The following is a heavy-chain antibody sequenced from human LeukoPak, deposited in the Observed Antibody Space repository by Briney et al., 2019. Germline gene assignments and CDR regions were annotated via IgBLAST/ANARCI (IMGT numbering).Heavy chain of an antibody. CDR1: GFTFSSYW. CDR2: INSDGSST. Sequence: GGSLRLSSAASGFTFSSYWMHWVRQAPGKGLVWVSRINSDGSSTTYADSVKGRFTISRDNATNTLYLQMNSLRAEDTAVYYCARGQANPPVLRYFDWLSTVYYYGMDVWGQGTTVTVSS. V-gene: IGHV3-74*01. J-gene: IGHJ6*02. CDR3: ARGQANPPVLRYFDWLSTVYYYGMDV. D-gene: IGHD3-9*01.